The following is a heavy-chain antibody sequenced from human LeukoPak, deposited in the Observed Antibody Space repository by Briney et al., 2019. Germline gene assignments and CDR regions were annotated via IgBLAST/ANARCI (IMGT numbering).Heavy chain of an antibody. J-gene: IGHJ4*02. Sequence: SETLSLTCAVYGGSFSGHYWGWVRQPPGAGLEWIGSVYQSGTTYYNPSLKSRVTTSVDMSKNQFSLRLRPVTAADTAVYYCARIFIRNGYSSYFDCWGQGTLVTVSS. CDR2: VYQSGTT. D-gene: IGHD5-18*01. CDR3: ARIFIRNGYSSYFDC. V-gene: IGHV4-38-2*01. CDR1: GGSFSGHY.